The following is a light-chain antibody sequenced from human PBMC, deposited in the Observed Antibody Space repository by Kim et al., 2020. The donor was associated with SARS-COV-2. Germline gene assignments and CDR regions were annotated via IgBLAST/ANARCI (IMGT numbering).Light chain of an antibody. CDR1: SSDFGGHNS. CDR3: SSYTTNNIYV. Sequence: QSALTQPASVSGSPGQSITISCTGTSSDFGGHNSVSWYQQHPGRAPTLLISDVAERPSGVSDRFSGSKSANTASLTISGLQPEDEADYYCSSYTTNNIYVFGPGTKVTVL. CDR2: DVA. V-gene: IGLV2-14*03. J-gene: IGLJ1*01.